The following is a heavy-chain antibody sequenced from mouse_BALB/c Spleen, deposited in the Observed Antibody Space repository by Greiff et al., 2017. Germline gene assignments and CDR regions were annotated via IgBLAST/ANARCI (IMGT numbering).Heavy chain of an antibody. Sequence: EVKLMESGGGLVQPGGSRKLSCAASGFTFSSYGMHWVRQAPEKGLEWVAYISSGSSTIYYADTVKGRFTISRDNPKNTLFLQMTSLRSEDTAMYYCARSVYDYVFDYWGQGTTLTVSS. CDR1: GFTFSSYG. V-gene: IGHV5-17*02. CDR2: ISSGSSTI. D-gene: IGHD2-4*01. CDR3: ARSVYDYVFDY. J-gene: IGHJ2*01.